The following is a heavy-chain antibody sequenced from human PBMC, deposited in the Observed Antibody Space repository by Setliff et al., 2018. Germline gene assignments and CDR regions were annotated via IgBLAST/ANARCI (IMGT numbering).Heavy chain of an antibody. CDR3: ARQAVAGSDAFDI. CDR1: GYSFTSYW. V-gene: IGHV5-51*01. CDR2: IYPGDSDT. Sequence: ESLRISCKGSGYSFTSYWIGWVRQMPGKGLEWMGIIYPGDSDTRYSPSFQGQVTISADKSISTAYLQWSSLKASDTAMYYCARQAVAGSDAFDIWGQGTMVTVSS. D-gene: IGHD6-19*01. J-gene: IGHJ3*02.